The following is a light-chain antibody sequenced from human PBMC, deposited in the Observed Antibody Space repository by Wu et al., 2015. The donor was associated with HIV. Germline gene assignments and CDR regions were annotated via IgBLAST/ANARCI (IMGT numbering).Light chain of an antibody. V-gene: IGKV3-20*01. J-gene: IGKJ3*01. CDR1: QSVSSSY. CDR2: GAS. CDR3: QQYGSFFT. Sequence: EIVLTQSPGTLSLSPGERATLSCRASQSVSSSYLAWYQQKPDQAPRLLIYGASNRATGIPDRFSGSGSGTDFTLTISRLEPEDFAVYYCQQYGSFFTFGPGTKVDIK.